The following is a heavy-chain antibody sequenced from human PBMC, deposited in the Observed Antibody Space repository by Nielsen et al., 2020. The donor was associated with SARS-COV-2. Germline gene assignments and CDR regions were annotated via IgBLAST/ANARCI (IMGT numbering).Heavy chain of an antibody. CDR1: GFTFRSYD. J-gene: IGHJ6*02. Sequence: GSLRLPCAASGFTFRSYDMHWVRQATGKGLEWVSAIGTAGDTYYPGSVKGRFTISRENAKNSLYLQMNSLRAGDTAVYYCARNDGYGMDVWGQGTTVTVSS. CDR3: ARNDGYGMDV. D-gene: IGHD1-1*01. CDR2: IGTAGDT. V-gene: IGHV3-13*04.